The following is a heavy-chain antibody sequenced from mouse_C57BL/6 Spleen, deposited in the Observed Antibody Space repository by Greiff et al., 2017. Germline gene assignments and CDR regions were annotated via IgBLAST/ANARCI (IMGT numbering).Heavy chain of an antibody. D-gene: IGHD1-1*01. J-gene: IGHJ2*01. CDR2: INPNNGGT. CDR1: GYTFTDYY. Sequence: VQLQQSGPELVKPGASVKISCKASGYTFTDYYMNWVKQSHGKSLEWIGDINPNNGGTSYNQKFKGKATLTVDKSSSTAYMELRSLTSEDSAVYYCARRPYYYGSSSYYFDYGGQGTTLTVSS. V-gene: IGHV1-26*01. CDR3: ARRPYYYGSSSYYFDY.